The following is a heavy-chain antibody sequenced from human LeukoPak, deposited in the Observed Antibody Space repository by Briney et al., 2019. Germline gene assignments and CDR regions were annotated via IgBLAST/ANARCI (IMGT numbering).Heavy chain of an antibody. CDR3: ARGGGIFNYYMDV. CDR2: IYYSGST. V-gene: IGHV4-39*07. J-gene: IGHJ6*03. D-gene: IGHD2-15*01. Sequence: PSETLSLTCTVSGGSISSSSYYWGWIRQPPGKGLEWIGSIYYSGSTSYSPSLKSRVTISVDTSKNQFSLKLSSVTAADTAVYYCARGGGIFNYYMDVWGKGTTVTVSS. CDR1: GGSISSSSYY.